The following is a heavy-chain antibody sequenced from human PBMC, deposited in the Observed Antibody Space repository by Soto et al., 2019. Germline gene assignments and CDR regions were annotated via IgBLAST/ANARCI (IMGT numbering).Heavy chain of an antibody. J-gene: IGHJ4*02. CDR2: IYHSGST. Sequence: SETLSLTCAVSGGSISSGGYSWSWIRQPPGKGLEWIGYIYHSGSTNYNPSLKSRVTISVDTSKNQFSLKLSSVTAADTAVYYCARPHCGGDCYSDYWGQGTLVNVSS. D-gene: IGHD2-21*02. CDR1: GGSISSGGYS. V-gene: IGHV4-30-2*01. CDR3: ARPHCGGDCYSDY.